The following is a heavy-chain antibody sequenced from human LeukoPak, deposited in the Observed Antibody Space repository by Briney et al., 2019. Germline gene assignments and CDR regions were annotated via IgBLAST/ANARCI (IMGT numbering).Heavy chain of an antibody. J-gene: IGHJ4*02. Sequence: ASVKVSCKASGYNFISYGVSWVRQAPGQGLEWMGWISAYSGNTNFAQKVQGRVTMTTDTSTNTAYMELRSLRSDDTAVYYCARGRYSSSPPDYWGQGTLVTVSS. V-gene: IGHV1-18*01. CDR3: ARGRYSSSPPDY. CDR2: ISAYSGNT. D-gene: IGHD6-13*01. CDR1: GYNFISYG.